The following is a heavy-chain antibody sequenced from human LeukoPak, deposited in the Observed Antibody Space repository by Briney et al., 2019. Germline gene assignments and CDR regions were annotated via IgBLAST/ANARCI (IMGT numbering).Heavy chain of an antibody. CDR3: AREEAYSSGSLDY. V-gene: IGHV4-59*13. D-gene: IGHD6-19*01. Sequence: SETLSLTCTVSGVSIVIYSGGGFRRAPGRGLDWIGSIYYSGNTYYNSSLKSRVTISLDTSKNQFSLKLSSVTAADTAVYYCAREEAYSSGSLDYWGQGTLVTVSS. CDR1: GVSIVIYS. CDR2: IYYSGNT. J-gene: IGHJ4*02.